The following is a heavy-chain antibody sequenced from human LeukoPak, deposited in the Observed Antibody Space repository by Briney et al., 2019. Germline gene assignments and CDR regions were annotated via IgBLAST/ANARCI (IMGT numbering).Heavy chain of an antibody. V-gene: IGHV4-31*03. CDR1: GGSISSGGYY. D-gene: IGHD5-18*01. Sequence: PSQTLSLTCTVSGGSISSGGYYWSWIRQHPGKGLEWIGYIYYSGSTYYNPSLKSRVTMSVDTSKNQFSLKLSSVTAADTAVYYCARETYSYGSLLDYWGQGTLVTVSS. CDR2: IYYSGST. CDR3: ARETYSYGSLLDY. J-gene: IGHJ4*02.